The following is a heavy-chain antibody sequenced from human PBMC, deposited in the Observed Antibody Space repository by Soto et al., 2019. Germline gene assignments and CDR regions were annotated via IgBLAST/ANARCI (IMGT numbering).Heavy chain of an antibody. CDR3: ATHRSGRFLEWLPEGSLGY. CDR2: FDPEDGET. V-gene: IGHV1-24*01. Sequence: ALVKVSCKVSGYTITVLSMQWVRQTPGKGLEWMGGFDPEDGETIYAQKFQGRVTMTEDTATDTAYMELSSLRSEDTAVYYCATHRSGRFLEWLPEGSLGYWGQGTQVTVSS. D-gene: IGHD3-3*01. J-gene: IGHJ4*02. CDR1: GYTITVLS.